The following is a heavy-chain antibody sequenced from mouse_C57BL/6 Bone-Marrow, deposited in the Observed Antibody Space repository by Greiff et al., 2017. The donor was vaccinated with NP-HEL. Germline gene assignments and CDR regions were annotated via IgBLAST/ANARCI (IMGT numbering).Heavy chain of an antibody. CDR3: AREDSSGYVGY. D-gene: IGHD3-2*02. Sequence: VQLVESGAELARPGASVKLSCKASGYTFTSYGISWVKQRTGQGLEWIGEIYPRSGNTYYNEKFKGKATLTADKSSSTAYMELRSLTSEDSAVYFCAREDSSGYVGYWGQGTTLTVSS. J-gene: IGHJ2*01. CDR2: IYPRSGNT. CDR1: GYTFTSYG. V-gene: IGHV1-81*01.